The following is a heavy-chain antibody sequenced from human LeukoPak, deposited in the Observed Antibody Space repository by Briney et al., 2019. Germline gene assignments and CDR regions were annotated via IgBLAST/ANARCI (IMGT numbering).Heavy chain of an antibody. CDR3: VRHGTQKYVADY. CDR1: GGSISSGGYS. D-gene: IGHD1-1*01. Sequence: SQTLSLTCAVSGGSISSGGYSWSWIRQPPGKGLEWIGYIYHSGSTYYNPSLKSRVTISVDTSKNQFSLKLSSVTAPDTAVYYCVRHGTQKYVADYWGQGTLVTVSS. J-gene: IGHJ4*02. V-gene: IGHV4-30-2*01. CDR2: IYHSGST.